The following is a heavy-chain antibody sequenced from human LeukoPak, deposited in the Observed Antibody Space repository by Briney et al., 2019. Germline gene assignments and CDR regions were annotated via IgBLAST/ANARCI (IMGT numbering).Heavy chain of an antibody. Sequence: SETLSLTCTVSGGSISSYYWSWIRQPAGKGLEWIGRIYTSGSTNYNPSLKSRVTTSVDTSKNQFSLKLSSVTAADTAVYYCAIPSSGWYRGAFDIWGQGTMVTVSS. V-gene: IGHV4-4*07. CDR1: GGSISSYY. CDR2: IYTSGST. CDR3: AIPSSGWYRGAFDI. J-gene: IGHJ3*02. D-gene: IGHD6-19*01.